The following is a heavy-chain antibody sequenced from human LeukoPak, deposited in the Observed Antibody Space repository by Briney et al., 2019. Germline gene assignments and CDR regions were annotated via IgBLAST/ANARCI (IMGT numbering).Heavy chain of an antibody. J-gene: IGHJ4*02. CDR1: GFTFSSYG. CDR3: ARDGLLSMIVVVIPYYFDY. CDR2: IRYDGSNK. Sequence: GGSLRLSCAASGFTFSSYGMHWVRQAPGKGLEWVAFIRYDGSNKYYADSVKGRFTISRDNSKNTLYLQMNSLRAEDTAVYYCARDGLLSMIVVVIPYYFDYWGQGTLVTVSS. D-gene: IGHD3-22*01. V-gene: IGHV3-30*02.